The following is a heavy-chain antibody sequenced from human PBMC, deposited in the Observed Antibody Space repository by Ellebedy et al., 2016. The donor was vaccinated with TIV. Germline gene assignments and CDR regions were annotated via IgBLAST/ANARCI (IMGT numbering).Heavy chain of an antibody. CDR1: GFTFSSYA. Sequence: ESLKISCAASGFTFSSYAMSWVRQAPGMGLEWVSAISGSSGHTYYADSVKGRFTISRDNSKNTVDLQMNSLRDEDTAIYYCARDGGVAGETDVWGQGTTVTVSS. CDR3: ARDGGVAGETDV. J-gene: IGHJ6*02. D-gene: IGHD2-15*01. V-gene: IGHV3-23*01. CDR2: ISGSSGHT.